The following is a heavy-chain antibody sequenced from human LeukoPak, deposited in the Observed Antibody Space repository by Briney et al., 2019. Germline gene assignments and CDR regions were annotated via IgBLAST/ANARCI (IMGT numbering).Heavy chain of an antibody. Sequence: PGGSLRLSCAASGFTFSSYAMSWVRQAPGKGLEWVSAISGRGGSTYYADSVKGRFTISRDNSKNTLYLQMNSLRAEDTAVYYCAKSSYYDSSGFYREYYFDYWGQGTLVTVSS. V-gene: IGHV3-23*01. D-gene: IGHD3-22*01. CDR3: AKSSYYDSSGFYREYYFDY. CDR1: GFTFSSYA. J-gene: IGHJ4*02. CDR2: ISGRGGST.